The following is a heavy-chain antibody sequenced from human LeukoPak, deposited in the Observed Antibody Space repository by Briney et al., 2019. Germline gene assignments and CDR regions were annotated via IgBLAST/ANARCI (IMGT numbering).Heavy chain of an antibody. CDR3: ARDHRGVLSGMDV. CDR1: GFTFSSYS. Sequence: GGSLRLSCAASGFTFSSYSMNWVRQAPGKGLEWVSYISSSSSYIYYADSVKGRFTISRDNAKNSLYLQMNSLRAEDTAVYYCARDHRGVLSGMDVWGQGTTVTVSS. D-gene: IGHD3-10*01. V-gene: IGHV3-21*05. CDR2: ISSSSSYI. J-gene: IGHJ6*02.